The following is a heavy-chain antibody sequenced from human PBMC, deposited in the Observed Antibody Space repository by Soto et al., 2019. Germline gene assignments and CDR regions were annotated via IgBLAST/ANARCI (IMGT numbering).Heavy chain of an antibody. Sequence: QVQLQESRPGLVKPSETLSLTCTVTGGSISSYYWSWIRQPPGKGLEWIGYIYYSGSTNYNPSLKSRVTISVDTSKIQFSLKLSSVTAADTAVYYCARAGSSWYENWFDPWGQGTLVTVSS. D-gene: IGHD6-13*01. J-gene: IGHJ5*02. CDR3: ARAGSSWYENWFDP. CDR1: GGSISSYY. CDR2: IYYSGST. V-gene: IGHV4-59*01.